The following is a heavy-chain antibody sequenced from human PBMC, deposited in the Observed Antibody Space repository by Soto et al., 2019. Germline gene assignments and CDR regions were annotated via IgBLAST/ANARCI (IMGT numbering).Heavy chain of an antibody. Sequence: QVQLVQSGAEVKKPGSSVEVSCKASGGTFSRYAISWVRQAPGQGLEWMGGIIPIFGTPDYAQKFQGRVTITADESTSTAYMELSSLRSEDTAVYYCARNGYCISTSCYSDYYYGMDVWGQGTTVTVSS. CDR1: GGTFSRYA. J-gene: IGHJ6*02. V-gene: IGHV1-69*12. CDR3: ARNGYCISTSCYSDYYYGMDV. CDR2: IIPIFGTP. D-gene: IGHD2-2*02.